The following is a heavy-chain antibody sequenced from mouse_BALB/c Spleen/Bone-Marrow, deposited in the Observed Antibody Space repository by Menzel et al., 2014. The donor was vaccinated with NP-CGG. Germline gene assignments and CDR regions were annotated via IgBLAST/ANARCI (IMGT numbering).Heavy chain of an antibody. V-gene: IGHV3-1*02. CDR3: ARTDGYYAMDY. CDR1: GYSITSGYS. CDR2: IHYSGYT. D-gene: IGHD2-3*01. Sequence: EVQLQESGPDLVKPSQSLSLTCTVAGYSITSGYSWHWIRPFPGNILEWMGYIHYSGYTNYNPSLESRISITRDTSKNQFFLQLNSVTTEDTATYYCARTDGYYAMDYWGQGTSVTVSS. J-gene: IGHJ4*01.